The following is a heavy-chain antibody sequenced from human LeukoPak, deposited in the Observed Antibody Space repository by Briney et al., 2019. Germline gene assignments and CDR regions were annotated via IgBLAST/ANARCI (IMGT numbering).Heavy chain of an antibody. CDR2: IYYSGST. V-gene: IGHV4-61*05. CDR3: ARVVVLEGVPAAYDY. D-gene: IGHD2-2*01. Sequence: SETLSLTCTVSGGSISSSSYYWGWIRQPPGKGLEWIGYIYYSGSTNYNPSLKSRVTISVDTSKNQFSLKLSSVTAADTAVYYCARVVVLEGVPAAYDYWGQGTLVTVSS. CDR1: GGSISSSSYY. J-gene: IGHJ4*02.